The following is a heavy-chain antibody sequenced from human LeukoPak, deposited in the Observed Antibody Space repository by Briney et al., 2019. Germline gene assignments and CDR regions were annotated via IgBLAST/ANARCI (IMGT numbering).Heavy chain of an antibody. CDR2: ISYDGSNK. CDR3: ARDRGSYSPTWVFDY. Sequence: GKSLRLSCAASGFTFSSYAMHWVRQAPGKGLEWVAVISYDGSNKYYADSVKGRFTISRDNSKNTLYLQMNSLRAEDTAVYYCARDRGSYSPTWVFDYWGQGTLVTVSS. CDR1: GFTFSSYA. D-gene: IGHD1-26*01. J-gene: IGHJ4*02. V-gene: IGHV3-30*01.